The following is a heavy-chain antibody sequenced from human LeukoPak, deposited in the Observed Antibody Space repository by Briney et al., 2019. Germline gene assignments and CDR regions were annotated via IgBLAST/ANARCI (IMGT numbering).Heavy chain of an antibody. CDR1: GFTFSSYW. CDR3: ARERDYYDSSGDAFDI. CDR2: IKQDGSEK. J-gene: IGHJ3*02. V-gene: IGHV3-7*01. Sequence: GGSLRLSCAASGFTFSSYWMSWVRQAPGKGLEWVANIKQDGSEKYYVDSVKGRFTISRDNAKNSLYLQMNSLRAEDTAVYYCARERDYYDSSGDAFDIWGQGTMVTVSS. D-gene: IGHD3-22*01.